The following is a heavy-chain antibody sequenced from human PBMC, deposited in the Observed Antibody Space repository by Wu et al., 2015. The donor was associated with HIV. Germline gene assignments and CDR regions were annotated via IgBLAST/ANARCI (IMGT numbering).Heavy chain of an antibody. CDR2: IKPSSGLI. CDR3: ARNVEN. Sequence: QVQLVQSGTEVKKPGASVKVSCKASGYDFAGYYIHWVRLVPGQGLQWMGWIKPSSGLINYAEKFQGRVTMTRDTSINTAYMELTRLKSDDTAVYYCARNVENWGQGTLVTVSS. D-gene: IGHD1-1*01. V-gene: IGHV1-2*02. CDR1: GYDFAGYY. J-gene: IGHJ4*02.